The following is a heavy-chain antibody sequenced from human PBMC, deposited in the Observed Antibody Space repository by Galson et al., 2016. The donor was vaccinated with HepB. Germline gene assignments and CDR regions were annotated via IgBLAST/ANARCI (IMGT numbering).Heavy chain of an antibody. J-gene: IGHJ2*01. CDR2: IGRGGDT. Sequence: SLRLSCAASGFTFSRSDMHWVRQGTGKGLEWVSAIGRGGDTYYSDSVEGRFTISRENAKNSLYLEMNSLRAGDTAVYYCAIEIKDEVSVGWYFELWGRGTLVTVSS. CDR3: AIEIKDEVSVGWYFEL. D-gene: IGHD5/OR15-5a*01. CDR1: GFTFSRSD. V-gene: IGHV3-13*01.